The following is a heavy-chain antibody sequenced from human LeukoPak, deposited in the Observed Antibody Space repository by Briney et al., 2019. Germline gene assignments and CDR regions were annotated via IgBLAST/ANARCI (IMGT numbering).Heavy chain of an antibody. CDR1: GGYISSFY. V-gene: IGHV4-59*01. J-gene: IGHJ6*03. CDR3: ARLSVIVGAALEYYYYYMDV. D-gene: IGHD1-26*01. Sequence: SETLSLTCTVSGGYISSFYWNWIRQPPGKGLERITCIYHSGDTRYNPSLKSRVTISVDTSKSQFSLKLSSVTAADTAVYYCARLSVIVGAALEYYYYYMDVWGQGTTVTVSS. CDR2: IYHSGDT.